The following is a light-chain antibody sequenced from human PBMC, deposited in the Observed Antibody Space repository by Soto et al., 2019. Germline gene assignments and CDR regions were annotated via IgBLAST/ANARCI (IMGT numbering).Light chain of an antibody. CDR2: DAS. Sequence: DIQMTQSPSTLSASVGDRVTITCRASQSISTWLAWYQQKPGKAPKVLIYDASRLESGVPSRFSGSGSGTDFTLTINSLQSEDFAVYYCQRYNNWPLTFGGG. V-gene: IGKV1-5*01. CDR3: QRYNNWPLT. CDR1: QSISTW. J-gene: IGKJ4*02.